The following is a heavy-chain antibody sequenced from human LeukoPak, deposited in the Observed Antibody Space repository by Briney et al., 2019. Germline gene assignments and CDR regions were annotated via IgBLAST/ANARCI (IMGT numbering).Heavy chain of an antibody. D-gene: IGHD3-16*01. CDR1: GGSISSSSYY. CDR3: AILKSLGGDY. CDR2: IYYSGST. Sequence: SETLSLTCTVSGGSISSSSYYWGWIRQPPGKGLEWIGSIYYSGSTYYNPSLKSRVTISVDTSKNQFPLKLSSVTAADTAVYYCAILKSLGGDYWGQGTLVTVSS. V-gene: IGHV4-39*01. J-gene: IGHJ4*02.